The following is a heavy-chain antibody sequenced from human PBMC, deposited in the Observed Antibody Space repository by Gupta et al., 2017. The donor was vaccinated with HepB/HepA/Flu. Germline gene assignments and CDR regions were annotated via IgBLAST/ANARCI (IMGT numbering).Heavy chain of an antibody. D-gene: IGHD4-11*01. J-gene: IGHJ4*02. CDR1: GFTFSRHT. V-gene: IGHV3-21*01. CDR2: MGSSGSDV. Sequence: VQLVESGGGLVKPGGSLRLSCGASGFTFSRHTIIWVRQAPGKGLEWVSSMGSSGSDVAYAESVKGRFTSARENAKNSLYLQMNSLRAEDTAIDYCARAKDSDFPQGGDDWGQGTLVTVSS. CDR3: ARAKDSDFPQGGDD.